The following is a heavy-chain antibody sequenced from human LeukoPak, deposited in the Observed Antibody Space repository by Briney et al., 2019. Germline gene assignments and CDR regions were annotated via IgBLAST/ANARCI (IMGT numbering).Heavy chain of an antibody. Sequence: GGSLRLSCAASGFTFDDYAMHWVRQAPGKGLEWVSGISWNSGSIGYADSVKGRFTISRDNAKNSLYLQMNSLRAEDTALYYCAKDYGTGNDAFDIWGQGTMVTVSS. D-gene: IGHD1-1*01. J-gene: IGHJ3*02. V-gene: IGHV3-9*01. CDR1: GFTFDDYA. CDR3: AKDYGTGNDAFDI. CDR2: ISWNSGSI.